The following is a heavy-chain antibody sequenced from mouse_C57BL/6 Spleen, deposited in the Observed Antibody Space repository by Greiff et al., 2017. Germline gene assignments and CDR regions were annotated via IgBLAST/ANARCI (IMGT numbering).Heavy chain of an antibody. CDR1: GFTFSSYG. V-gene: IGHV5-6*02. D-gene: IGHD1-1*01. J-gene: IGHJ1*03. Sequence: DVKLVESGGDLVKPGGSLKLSCAASGFTFSSYGMSWVRQTPDKRLEWVATISSGGSYTYYPDSVKGRFTISRDNAKNTLYLQMSSLKSEDTAMYYCARWGTTVVNWYFDVWGTGTTVTVSS. CDR3: ARWGTTVVNWYFDV. CDR2: ISSGGSYT.